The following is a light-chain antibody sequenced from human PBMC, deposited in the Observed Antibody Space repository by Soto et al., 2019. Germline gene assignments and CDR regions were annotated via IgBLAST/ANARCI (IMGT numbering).Light chain of an antibody. J-gene: IGKJ5*01. V-gene: IGKV3-20*01. CDR1: QSVSSSS. CDR3: QQFDDSVT. CDR2: GAS. Sequence: EIVLTQAPGTLSLSPGERATLSCRASQSVSSSSLAWYQQKPGQAPRLLIYGASDRATGTPDRFSGSGSGTDFTLTISRLEPEDSAVYYCQQFDDSVTFGQGTRLEIK.